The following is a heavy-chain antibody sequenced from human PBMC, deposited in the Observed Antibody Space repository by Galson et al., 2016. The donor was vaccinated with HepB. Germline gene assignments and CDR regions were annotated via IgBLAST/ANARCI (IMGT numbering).Heavy chain of an antibody. Sequence: SVKVSCKASGGTFSSFAISWVRQAPGQGLEWMGGIITPFGTTNYAQKFQGRVTITADESTSTAYVELSSLRSEDTAVYFCAREPPTGAYNYGHGDYWGQGTLVTVSS. CDR1: GGTFSSFA. V-gene: IGHV1-69*13. D-gene: IGHD5-18*01. J-gene: IGHJ4*02. CDR2: IITPFGTT. CDR3: AREPPTGAYNYGHGDY.